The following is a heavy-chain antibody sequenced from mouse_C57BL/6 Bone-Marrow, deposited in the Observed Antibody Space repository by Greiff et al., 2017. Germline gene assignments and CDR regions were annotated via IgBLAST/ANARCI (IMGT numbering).Heavy chain of an antibody. CDR3: ARLDSSGYGYAMDD. Sequence: QVQLQQPGAELVRPGSSVKLSCKASGYTFTSYWMDWVKQRPGQGLEWIGNIYPSDSETHYNQKFKDKATLTVDKSSSTAYMQLSSLTSEDSAVYYCARLDSSGYGYAMDDWGQGTSVTVSS. D-gene: IGHD3-2*02. V-gene: IGHV1-61*01. CDR1: GYTFTSYW. J-gene: IGHJ4*01. CDR2: IYPSDSET.